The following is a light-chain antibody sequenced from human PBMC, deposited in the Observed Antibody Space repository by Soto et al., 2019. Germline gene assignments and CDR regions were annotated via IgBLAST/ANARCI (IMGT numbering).Light chain of an antibody. V-gene: IGLV2-23*01. CDR1: SSDVGSYNL. CDR3: CSYAGSRTV. Sequence: QSALTQPASVSGSPGQSITISCTGTSSDVGSYNLVCWYQQHPGKDPKLMIYEGSKRPSGVSKRFSGSKAGNTAYLTISGLQGEDEADYYCCSYAGSRTVVCGGTKLTVL. J-gene: IGLJ2*01. CDR2: EGS.